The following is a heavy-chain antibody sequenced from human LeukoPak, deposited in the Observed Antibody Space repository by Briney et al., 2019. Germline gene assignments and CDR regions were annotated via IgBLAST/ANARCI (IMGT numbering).Heavy chain of an antibody. CDR3: ARPSYGDYVVFTWGYYSCGMDV. J-gene: IGHJ6*02. CDR1: GYTFTSYA. Sequence: ASVKVSCKASGYTFTSYAMNWVRQAPGEGLEWMGWINTNTGNPTYARGFTGRFVFFLDTSVSTAYLPTSSLKAEDTAVYSCARPSYGDYVVFTWGYYSCGMDVWGQGTTVTVSS. CDR2: INTNTGNP. D-gene: IGHD4-17*01. V-gene: IGHV7-4-1*02.